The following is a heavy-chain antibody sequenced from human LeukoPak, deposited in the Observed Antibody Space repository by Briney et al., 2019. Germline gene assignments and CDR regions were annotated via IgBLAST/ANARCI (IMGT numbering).Heavy chain of an antibody. CDR3: ARAYGSGSSYHPDY. J-gene: IGHJ4*02. V-gene: IGHV1-2*02. D-gene: IGHD3-10*01. CDR2: INPNSGGT. CDR1: GYTFTAYY. Sequence: ALVKVSCKASGYTFTAYYMHWVGQAPGQGLEWMGWINPNSGGTNSSQKFQDRVTLTRDTSISTAYMELGSLRSDDTAIYYCARAYGSGSSYHPDYWGQGTLVTVSS.